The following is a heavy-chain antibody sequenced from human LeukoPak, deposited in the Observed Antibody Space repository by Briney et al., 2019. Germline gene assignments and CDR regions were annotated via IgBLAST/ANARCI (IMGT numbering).Heavy chain of an antibody. V-gene: IGHV3-48*03. Sequence: GGSLRLSCAASGFTFSSCEMDWVRQAPGKGLEWVSYISSSGSTIYYADSVKGRFTISRDNAKNSLYLQMNSLRAEDTAVYYCARDGSTVTTGDNWFDPWGQGTLVTVSS. CDR2: ISSSGSTI. D-gene: IGHD4-17*01. CDR3: ARDGSTVTTGDNWFDP. CDR1: GFTFSSCE. J-gene: IGHJ5*02.